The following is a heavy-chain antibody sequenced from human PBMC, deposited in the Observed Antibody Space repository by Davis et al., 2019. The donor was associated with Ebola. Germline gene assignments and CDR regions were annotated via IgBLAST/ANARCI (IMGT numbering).Heavy chain of an antibody. CDR3: ARSLGLPRKGYYYYMDV. CDR2: IYPGDSDT. CDR1: GYSFTSYW. Sequence: GESLKISCKGSGYSFTSYWIGWVRQMPGKGLEWMGIIYPGDSDTRYSPSFQGQVTISADKSISTAYLQWSSLKASDTAMYYCARSLGLPRKGYYYYMDVWGKGTTVTVSS. D-gene: IGHD6-13*01. J-gene: IGHJ6*03. V-gene: IGHV5-51*01.